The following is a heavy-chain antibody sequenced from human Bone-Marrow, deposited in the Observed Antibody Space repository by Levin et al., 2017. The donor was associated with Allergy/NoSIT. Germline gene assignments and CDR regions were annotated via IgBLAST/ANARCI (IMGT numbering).Heavy chain of an antibody. D-gene: IGHD6-13*01. Sequence: SETLSLTCVISGDIVSSYSAGWNWIRQSPSRGLEWLGRTYYRSTWHNEYALSVKSRITINPDTSKNQFSLHLNSMTPDDTALYYCARDIGAANDYWGQGTLVTVSS. J-gene: IGHJ4*02. V-gene: IGHV6-1*01. CDR2: TYYRSTWHN. CDR3: ARDIGAANDY. CDR1: GDIVSSYSAG.